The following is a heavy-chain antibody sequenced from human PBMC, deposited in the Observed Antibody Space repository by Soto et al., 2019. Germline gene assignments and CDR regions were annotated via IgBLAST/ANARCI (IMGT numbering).Heavy chain of an antibody. CDR3: ARDGVGDNTFFGYTDY. Sequence: VQLVESGGGVVQPGGSLRLSCAASGNIFNGYGMHWVRQPPGKGLEWVAVIRYDGSNIFYADSVKGRFTNSRDNSKNALYLQMNSLRAEDTAVYYSARDGVGDNTFFGYTDYWGQGTLVTVSS. CDR2: IRYDGSNI. V-gene: IGHV3-33*01. D-gene: IGHD1-26*01. CDR1: GNIFNGYG. J-gene: IGHJ4*02.